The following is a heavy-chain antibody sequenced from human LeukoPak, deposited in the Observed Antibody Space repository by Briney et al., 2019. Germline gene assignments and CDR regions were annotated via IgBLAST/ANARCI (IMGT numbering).Heavy chain of an antibody. CDR1: GFTFTRSA. J-gene: IGHJ6*02. CDR3: AAEGLAVASVYYYDGMAV. Sequence: SVRVSRKAFGFTFTRSAMQWVRQARGQRLEWIGWIVIGSGNTNYAQKFQERVTITRDMSTSTAYMELSRLRSEETAVYYCAAEGLAVASVYYYDGMAVWGQGTTVTVSS. D-gene: IGHD6-19*01. CDR2: IVIGSGNT. V-gene: IGHV1-58*02.